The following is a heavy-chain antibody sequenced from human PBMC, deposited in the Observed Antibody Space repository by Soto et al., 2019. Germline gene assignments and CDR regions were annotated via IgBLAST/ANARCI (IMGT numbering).Heavy chain of an antibody. V-gene: IGHV1-69*06. CDR1: GGTFSSYA. CDR3: ARGYCSGGSCYSYYYYGMDV. CDR2: IIPIFGTA. J-gene: IGHJ6*02. D-gene: IGHD2-15*01. Sequence: ASVKVSCKASGGTFSSYAIGWVRQAPGQGLEWMGGIIPIFGTANYAQKFQGRVTITADKSTSTAYMELSSLRSEDTAVYYCARGYCSGGSCYSYYYYGMDVWGQGTTVTVSS.